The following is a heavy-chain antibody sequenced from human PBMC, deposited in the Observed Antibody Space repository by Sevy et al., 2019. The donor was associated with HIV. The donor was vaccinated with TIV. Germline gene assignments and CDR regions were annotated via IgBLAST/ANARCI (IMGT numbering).Heavy chain of an antibody. J-gene: IGHJ5*02. CDR2: INSDGSST. CDR1: GFTFSSYW. Sequence: GGSLRLSCAASGFTFSSYWMHWVRQAPGKGLVWVSRINSDGSSTSYADSVKGRFTISRDNAKNTLYLQMNSLRAEDTAVYSCASQALNCSGGSCYPGWFDPWGQGTLVTVSS. V-gene: IGHV3-74*01. D-gene: IGHD2-15*01. CDR3: ASQALNCSGGSCYPGWFDP.